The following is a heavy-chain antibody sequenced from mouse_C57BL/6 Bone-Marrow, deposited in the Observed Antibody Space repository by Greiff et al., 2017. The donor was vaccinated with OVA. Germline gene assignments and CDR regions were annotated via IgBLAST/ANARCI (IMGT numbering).Heavy chain of an antibody. V-gene: IGHV1-15*01. CDR3: ARRTTVVATEAMDY. J-gene: IGHJ4*01. D-gene: IGHD1-1*01. CDR2: IDPETGGT. CDR1: GYTFTDYE. Sequence: VQLAESGAELVRPGASVTLSCKASGYTFTDYEMHWVKQTPVHGLEWIGAIDPETGGTASNQKFKGKAILTADKSSSTAYMELRSLTSEDSAVYYCARRTTVVATEAMDYWGQGTSVTVSS.